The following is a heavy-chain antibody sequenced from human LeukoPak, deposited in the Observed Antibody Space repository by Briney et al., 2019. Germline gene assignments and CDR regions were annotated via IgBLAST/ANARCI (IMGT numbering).Heavy chain of an antibody. CDR3: ARGAYCSSTSCYGGAFDY. CDR1: GGSFSGYY. D-gene: IGHD2-2*01. Sequence: PSETLSLTCAVYGGSFSGYYWSWIRQPPGKGLEWIGEINHSGSTNYNPSLKSRVTISVDTSKNQFSLKLSSVTAADTAVYYCARGAYCSSTSCYGGAFDYWGQGTLVTVSS. J-gene: IGHJ4*02. V-gene: IGHV4-34*01. CDR2: INHSGST.